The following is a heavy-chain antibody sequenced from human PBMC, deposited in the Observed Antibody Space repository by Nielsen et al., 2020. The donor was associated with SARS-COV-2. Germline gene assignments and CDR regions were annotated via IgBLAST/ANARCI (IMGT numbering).Heavy chain of an antibody. J-gene: IGHJ4*02. D-gene: IGHD6-13*01. CDR2: IYPGDSDT. Sequence: GGSLRLSCKGAGYSFTDYWIGWVRQMPGKGLEWMGIIYPGDSDTRYSPSFQGQVTISADKSISTAYLQWNRLKASDAATFYCARASEGSNWNFNYWGQGTLVTVSS. V-gene: IGHV5-51*01. CDR3: ARASEGSNWNFNY. CDR1: GYSFTDYW.